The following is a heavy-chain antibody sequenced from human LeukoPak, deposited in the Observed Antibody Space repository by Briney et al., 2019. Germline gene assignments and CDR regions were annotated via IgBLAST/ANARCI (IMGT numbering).Heavy chain of an antibody. CDR3: ATGERDYGDYVAATRFDY. Sequence: SETLSLTCTVSGGSISSYYWSWIRQPPGKGLEWIGYIYYSGSTNYNPSLKSRVTVSVDTSKNQFSLKLSSVTAADTAVYYCATGERDYGDYVAATRFDYWGQGTLVTVSS. CDR2: IYYSGST. D-gene: IGHD4-17*01. V-gene: IGHV4-59*01. CDR1: GGSISSYY. J-gene: IGHJ4*02.